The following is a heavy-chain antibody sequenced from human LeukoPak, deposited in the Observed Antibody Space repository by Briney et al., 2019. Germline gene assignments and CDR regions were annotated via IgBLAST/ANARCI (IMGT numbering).Heavy chain of an antibody. D-gene: IGHD3-3*01. J-gene: IGHJ4*02. CDR1: GGSISSSSYC. CDR2: IYYSGST. CDR3: AGLNFCSGYYWDY. V-gene: IGHV4-39*01. Sequence: SETLSLTCTVSGGSISSSSYCWGWIRQPPGKGREWIGSIYYSGSTYYNPSLKCRVIISVDTSKNQASLMLSSVTAADTAVYYCAGLNFCSGYYWDYWGQGTLVTVSS.